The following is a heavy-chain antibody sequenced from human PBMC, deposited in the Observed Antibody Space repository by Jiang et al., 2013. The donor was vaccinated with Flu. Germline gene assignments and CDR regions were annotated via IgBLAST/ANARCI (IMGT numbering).Heavy chain of an antibody. D-gene: IGHD3-10*02. CDR1: GYTFSTHI. CDR3: ATSAPMWVNAFDI. CDR2: INTNTGSP. J-gene: IGHJ3*02. V-gene: IGHV7-4-1*02. Sequence: QLLESGSEFQKPGASVKVSCKAPGYTFSTHIVNWVRLAPGQGLEWMGRINTNTGSPTYAQGLTGRFVFSLDASGSTAFLQITGLKAEDTAVYFCATSAPMWVNAFDIWGQGTRVTVSS.